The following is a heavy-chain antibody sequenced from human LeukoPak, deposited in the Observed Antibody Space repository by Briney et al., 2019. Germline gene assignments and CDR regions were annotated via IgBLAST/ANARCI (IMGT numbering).Heavy chain of an antibody. V-gene: IGHV4-59*08. CDR2: NYYSGST. D-gene: IGHD3-10*01. CDR1: GGSISSYY. CDR3: ASSYYGSGSYRG. Sequence: SETLSLTCTASGGSISSYYWSWIRQPPGKGLEWIGYNYYSGSTNYNPSLKSRVTISVDTSKNQFSLKLSSVTAADTAVYYCASSYYGSGSYRGWGQGTLVTVSS. J-gene: IGHJ4*02.